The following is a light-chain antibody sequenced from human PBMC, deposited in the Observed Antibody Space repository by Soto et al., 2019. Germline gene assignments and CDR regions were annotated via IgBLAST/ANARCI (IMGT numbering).Light chain of an antibody. CDR1: QSVSTN. Sequence: EMVLTQSPATLAVSQGGRATLSCRASQSVSTNLAWYQQKPGQAPRLLMYGASTRATGIPARFSGSGSGTEFTLTISSLEPEDVAAYHCQQRCSSPWTFGQGTKVDI. J-gene: IGKJ1*01. CDR3: QQRCSSPWT. CDR2: GAS. V-gene: IGKV3-11*01.